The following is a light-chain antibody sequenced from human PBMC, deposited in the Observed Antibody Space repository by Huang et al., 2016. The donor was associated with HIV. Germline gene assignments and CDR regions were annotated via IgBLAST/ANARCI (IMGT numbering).Light chain of an antibody. J-gene: IGKJ4*01. CDR2: DAS. CDR1: QSVRNY. V-gene: IGKV3-11*01. CDR3: QQRYNWPLT. Sequence: EIVLTQSPASLALSPGERATLSCRASQSVRNYLAWYQQKPGQAPRLLIFDASNRATDIPARFSGSGSGTDFTLTISSLEPEGFAVYYCQQRYNWPLTFGGGTKVEIK.